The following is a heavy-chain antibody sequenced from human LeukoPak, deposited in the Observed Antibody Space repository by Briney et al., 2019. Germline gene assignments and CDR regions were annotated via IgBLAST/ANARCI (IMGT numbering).Heavy chain of an antibody. CDR3: ATGGGDDDAFDI. J-gene: IGHJ3*02. D-gene: IGHD7-27*01. CDR1: GDSVSSNSAA. Sequence: SQTLSLTCAISGDSVSSNSAAWNWIRQSPSRGLEWLGRTYYRSKWYNDYAVSAKSRITINPDTSKNQFSLQLNSVTPEDTAVYYCATGGGDDDAFDIWGQGTMVTVSS. CDR2: TYYRSKWYN. V-gene: IGHV6-1*01.